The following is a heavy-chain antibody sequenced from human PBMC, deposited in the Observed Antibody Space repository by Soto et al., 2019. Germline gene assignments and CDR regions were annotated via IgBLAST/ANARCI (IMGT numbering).Heavy chain of an antibody. CDR3: ARSKKHYYGSGPFDY. Sequence: PGGSLRLSCAASGFTFSSYGMHWVRQAPGKGLEWVAVIWYDGSNKYYADSVKGRFTISRDNSKNTLYLQMNSLRAEDTAVYYCARSKKHYYGSGPFDYWGQGTLVTVPQ. J-gene: IGHJ4*02. CDR2: IWYDGSNK. CDR1: GFTFSSYG. D-gene: IGHD3-10*01. V-gene: IGHV3-33*01.